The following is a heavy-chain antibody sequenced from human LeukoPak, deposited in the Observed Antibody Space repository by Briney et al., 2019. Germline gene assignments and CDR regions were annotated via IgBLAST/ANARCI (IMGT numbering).Heavy chain of an antibody. CDR2: ISGSGVGT. Sequence: TGGSLRLSCAASGFTLSNYAMNWVRQAPGKGLEWVSGISGSGVGTYYKDSVKGRFTISRDNSKDTLYLQMNSLRAEDTAVYYCAKRAMWDLYWYFDLWGRGTLVTVSS. D-gene: IGHD1-26*01. CDR3: AKRAMWDLYWYFDL. V-gene: IGHV3-23*01. J-gene: IGHJ2*01. CDR1: GFTLSNYA.